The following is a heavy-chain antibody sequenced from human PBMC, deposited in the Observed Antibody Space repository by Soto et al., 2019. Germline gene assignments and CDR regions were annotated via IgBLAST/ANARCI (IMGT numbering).Heavy chain of an antibody. CDR1: GGTFSSYT. V-gene: IGHV1-69*02. J-gene: IGHJ4*02. CDR2: IIPILGIA. Sequence: QVQLVQSGAEEKKPGSSVKVSCKASGGTFSSYTISWVRQAPGQGLEWMGRIIPILGIANYAQKFQGSVTITADKSTSTAYMELSSQSSEDTAAYYCATERGSEWCPYYIDYWGLGTLFTVYS. CDR3: ATERGSEWCPYYIDY. D-gene: IGHD3-16*01.